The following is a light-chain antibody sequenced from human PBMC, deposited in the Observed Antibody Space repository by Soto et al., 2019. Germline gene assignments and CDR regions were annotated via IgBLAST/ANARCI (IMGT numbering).Light chain of an antibody. J-gene: IGKJ2*01. V-gene: IGKV3-11*01. CDR1: QSFSSY. CDR2: DAS. Sequence: EIVLTQSPATLSLSPGERATLSCRASQSFSSYLAWYQQKPGQAPRLLIYDASNRATGIPARFSGSGSGTDFTLTISSLDPEDFAVYYCQQLEAFGQGTKLEIK. CDR3: QQLEA.